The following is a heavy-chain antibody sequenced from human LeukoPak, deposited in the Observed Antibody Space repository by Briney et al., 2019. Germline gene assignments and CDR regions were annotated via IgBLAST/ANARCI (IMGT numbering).Heavy chain of an antibody. CDR2: ISSSGSTI. CDR3: AREQQQPVRGYYFDY. J-gene: IGHJ4*02. D-gene: IGHD6-13*01. CDR1: GFTFSSYE. V-gene: IGHV3-48*03. Sequence: GGSLRLSCAASGFTFSSYEMNWVRQAPGKGLEWASYISSSGSTIYYADSVKGRFTISRDNAKNSLYLQMNSLRAEDTAVYYCAREQQQPVRGYYFDYWGQGTLVTVSS.